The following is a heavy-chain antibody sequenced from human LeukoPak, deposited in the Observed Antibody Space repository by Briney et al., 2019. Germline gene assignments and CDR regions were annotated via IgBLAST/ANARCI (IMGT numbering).Heavy chain of an antibody. CDR1: GFTFGDYA. J-gene: IGHJ6*03. CDR3: TRDADVLRFLEWLPKIYYMDV. D-gene: IGHD3-3*01. V-gene: IGHV3-49*04. Sequence: GGSLRLSCTASGFTFGDYAMGWVPQAPGKGLEWGGFIRSKAYGGTTEYAASVKGRFTISRDDSKSIAYLQMNSLKTEDTAVYYCTRDADVLRFLEWLPKIYYMDVRGKGTTVTVSS. CDR2: IRSKAYGGTT.